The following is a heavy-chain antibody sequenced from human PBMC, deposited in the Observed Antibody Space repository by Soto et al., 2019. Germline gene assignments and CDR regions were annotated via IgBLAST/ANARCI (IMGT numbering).Heavy chain of an antibody. Sequence: ASETLSLTCTVSGGSISSNYWTWIRQPPGKGLEWIGYVYNSGSTNYNPSLKSRVTISEDTSKSQFSLKVNSMTAADTAVYYCARYRREAVAGYTLDNWGQGILVTVSS. J-gene: IGHJ4*02. V-gene: IGHV4-59*01. D-gene: IGHD6-13*01. CDR2: VYNSGST. CDR3: ARYRREAVAGYTLDN. CDR1: GGSISSNY.